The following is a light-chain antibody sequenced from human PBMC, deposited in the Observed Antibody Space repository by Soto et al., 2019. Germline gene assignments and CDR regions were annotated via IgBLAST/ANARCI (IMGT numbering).Light chain of an antibody. CDR1: QSVSTF. V-gene: IGKV3-11*01. CDR3: QQRINWPLT. CDR2: DAS. J-gene: IGKJ4*01. Sequence: EIVLTQPPATLSLSPGERATLSCRAGQSVSTFLAWYQQKPGQAPRLLIYDASKRATGIPIRFSGSGSGTDFTLTISSLEPEDFAVYYCQQRINWPLTFGGGTKVEIK.